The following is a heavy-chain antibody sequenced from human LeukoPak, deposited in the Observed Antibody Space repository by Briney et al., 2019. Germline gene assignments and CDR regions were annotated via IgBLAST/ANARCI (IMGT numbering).Heavy chain of an antibody. CDR2: IYYSGST. Sequence: SETLSLTCAASGGSISSYYWSWIRQPPGKGLEWVGYIYYSGSTNYNPSPKSRVTISVDTSKNQFSLKLSSVTAADTAVYYCARASITMVRGVPGWFDPWGQGTLVTVSS. CDR3: ARASITMVRGVPGWFDP. CDR1: GGSISSYY. J-gene: IGHJ5*02. D-gene: IGHD3-10*01. V-gene: IGHV4-59*08.